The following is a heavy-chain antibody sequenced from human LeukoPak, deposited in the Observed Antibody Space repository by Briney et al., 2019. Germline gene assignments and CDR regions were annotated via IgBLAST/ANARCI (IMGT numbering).Heavy chain of an antibody. V-gene: IGHV3-74*01. J-gene: IGHJ4*02. CDR1: GFTFSSYW. D-gene: IGHD1-1*01. Sequence: GGSLRLSCAASGFTFSSYWMHWVRQAPGRGLVWVSRLNSDGSSTSYADSVKGRFTISRDNAETTLHLQMNNLSAEDTAVYYCARASNRNSINFDYWGQGALVTVSS. CDR2: LNSDGSST. CDR3: ARASNRNSINFDY.